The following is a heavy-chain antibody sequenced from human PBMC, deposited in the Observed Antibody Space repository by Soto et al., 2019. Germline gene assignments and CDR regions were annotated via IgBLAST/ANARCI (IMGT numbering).Heavy chain of an antibody. V-gene: IGHV3-66*01. Sequence: PGGSLRLSCAASGFTVSSNYMSWVRQAPGKGLEWVSVIYSGGSTYYADSVKGRFTISRDNSKNTLYLQTNSLRAEDAAVYYCAREPVANDAFDIWGQGTMVTVSS. CDR2: IYSGGST. J-gene: IGHJ3*02. CDR3: AREPVANDAFDI. D-gene: IGHD6-19*01. CDR1: GFTVSSNY.